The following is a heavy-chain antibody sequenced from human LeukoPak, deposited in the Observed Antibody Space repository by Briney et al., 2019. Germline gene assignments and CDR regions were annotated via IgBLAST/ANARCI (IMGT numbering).Heavy chain of an antibody. CDR3: TRDAEISGYTWYNWFDP. Sequence: SETLSLTCNVSGGSISSNYWSWIRQPPGKGLEWLGYIYYTGATKYNPSLESRVTISVDTSKSQFSLQLSSVTAADTAVYYCTRDAEISGYTWYNWFDPWGQGILVTVSS. J-gene: IGHJ5*02. D-gene: IGHD3-22*01. V-gene: IGHV4-59*01. CDR2: IYYTGAT. CDR1: GGSISSNY.